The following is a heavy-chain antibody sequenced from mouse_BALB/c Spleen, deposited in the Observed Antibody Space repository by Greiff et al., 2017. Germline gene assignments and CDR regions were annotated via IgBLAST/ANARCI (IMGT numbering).Heavy chain of an antibody. Sequence: DVMLVESGGGLVKPGGSLKLSCAASGFAFSSYDMSWVRQTPEQRLEWVAYISSGGGSTYYPDTVKGRFTISRDNAKNTLYLQMSSLKSEDTAMYYCARHKGDYDAWFAYWGQGTLVTVSA. D-gene: IGHD2-4*01. CDR2: ISSGGGST. J-gene: IGHJ3*01. CDR3: ARHKGDYDAWFAY. CDR1: GFAFSSYD. V-gene: IGHV5-12-1*01.